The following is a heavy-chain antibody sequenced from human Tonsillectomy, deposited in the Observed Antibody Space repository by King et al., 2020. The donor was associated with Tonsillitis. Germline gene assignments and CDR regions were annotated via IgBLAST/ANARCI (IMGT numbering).Heavy chain of an antibody. CDR1: GFTFNSYA. CDR3: ARDLDSYGYYSYYYMDV. Sequence: VQLVESGGGVVHPGRSLRLSCAVSGFTFNSYAMHWVRQAPGKGLEWVAVISYDGGNKYHADSVKGRFTISRDNSKNTLYLQMNSLTAEDTAVYYCARDLDSYGYYSYYYMDVWGKGTTVTVSS. D-gene: IGHD5-18*01. J-gene: IGHJ6*03. V-gene: IGHV3-30-3*01. CDR2: ISYDGGNK.